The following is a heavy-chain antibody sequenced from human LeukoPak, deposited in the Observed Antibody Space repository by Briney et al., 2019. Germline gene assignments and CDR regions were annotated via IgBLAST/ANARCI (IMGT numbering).Heavy chain of an antibody. D-gene: IGHD3-10*01. J-gene: IGHJ3*02. CDR1: GFTFSSYS. V-gene: IGHV3-21*01. CDR2: ISSSSSYI. CDR3: ARDTGITMVRGASDAFDI. Sequence: GGSLRLSCAASGFTFSSYSMNWVRQAPGKGLEWVSSISSSSSYIYYADSVKGRFTISRDNAKNSLYLQMNSLRAEDTAVYYCARDTGITMVRGASDAFDIWGQGTMVTVSS.